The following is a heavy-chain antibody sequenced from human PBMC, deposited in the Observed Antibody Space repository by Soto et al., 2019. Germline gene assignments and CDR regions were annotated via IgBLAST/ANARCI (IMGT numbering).Heavy chain of an antibody. J-gene: IGHJ4*02. CDR2: ISGSGGST. CDR3: AKVYSKAHPNNYFDY. Sequence: GGSLRLSCAASGFTFSSYAMSWVRQAPGKGLEWVSAISGSGGSTYYADSMKGRFTISRDNSKNTLYLQMNSLRAEDTAVYYCAKVYSKAHPNNYFDYWGQGTLVTVSS. CDR1: GFTFSSYA. V-gene: IGHV3-23*01. D-gene: IGHD4-4*01.